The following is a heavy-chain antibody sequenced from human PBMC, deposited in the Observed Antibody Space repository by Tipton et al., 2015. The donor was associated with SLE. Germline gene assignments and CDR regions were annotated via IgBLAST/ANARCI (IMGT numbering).Heavy chain of an antibody. Sequence: TLSLTCAVYGGSFTDFYWSWVRQSPEKGLEWIGEINQYGSANYNPALKSRVSISLDTSKNHFSLRLTSVTAADTAVYYCARAPGLAAAGGGFWGQGTLITVSS. CDR2: INQYGSA. CDR3: ARAPGLAAAGGGF. D-gene: IGHD6-13*01. J-gene: IGHJ4*02. V-gene: IGHV4-34*01. CDR1: GGSFTDFY.